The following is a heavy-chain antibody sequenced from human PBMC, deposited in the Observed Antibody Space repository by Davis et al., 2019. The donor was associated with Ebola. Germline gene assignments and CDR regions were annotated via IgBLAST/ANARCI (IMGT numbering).Heavy chain of an antibody. J-gene: IGHJ4*02. CDR1: AFTFSSYG. Sequence: GGSLRLSCEASAFTFSSYGMSWVRQAPGKGLEWVSTLGTSADTYYADSVKGRFTISRDNAKNSVYLQLNSLTDEDTAVYYCAREGYTGYVRISGSYYADYWGQGTLVTVSS. V-gene: IGHV3-23*01. CDR2: LGTSADT. D-gene: IGHD5-12*01. CDR3: AREGYTGYVRISGSYYADY.